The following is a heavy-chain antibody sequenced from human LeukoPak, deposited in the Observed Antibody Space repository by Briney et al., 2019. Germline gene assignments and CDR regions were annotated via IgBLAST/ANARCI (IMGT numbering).Heavy chain of an antibody. J-gene: IGHJ3*02. CDR1: GGSISSSSYY. D-gene: IGHD1-26*01. CDR2: IYYSGST. V-gene: IGHV4-39*01. Sequence: SETLSLTCTVSGGSISSSSYYWGWIRQPPGKGLEWIGSIYYSGSTYYNPSLKSRVTISVDTSKNQFSLKLSSVTAADTAVYYCARLSPNNWELLSNDAFDIWGQGTMVTVSS. CDR3: ARLSPNNWELLSNDAFDI.